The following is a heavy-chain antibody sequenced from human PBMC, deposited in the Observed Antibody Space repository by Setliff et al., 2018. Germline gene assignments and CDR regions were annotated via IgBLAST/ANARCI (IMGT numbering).Heavy chain of an antibody. CDR3: ARSDHLVVDGFDV. CDR2: INPKTGGT. D-gene: IGHD3-16*01. J-gene: IGHJ3*01. Sequence: ASVKVSCKASGYTFTSYYIHWVRQAPGQGLEWMGWINPKTGGTNLAQKFQGWVSMTRGTSITTAYMELSRLTSDDMAVYFCARSDHLVVDGFDVWGQGTMVTVSS. V-gene: IGHV1-2*04. CDR1: GYTFTSYY.